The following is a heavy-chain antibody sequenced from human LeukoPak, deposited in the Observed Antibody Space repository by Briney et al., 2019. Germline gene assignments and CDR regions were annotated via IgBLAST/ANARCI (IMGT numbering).Heavy chain of an antibody. CDR1: GLTFADYT. V-gene: IGHV3-43*01. J-gene: IGHJ1*01. Sequence: GGSLRLSCAASGLTFADYTMHWVRQAPGKGLEWVSLISRNGVATKYADSVRGRFTISRDNSKNSLYLQMNSLRTEDSALYYCGRDRGGSYMYFQDWGQGTLVTVSS. D-gene: IGHD1-26*01. CDR2: ISRNGVAT. CDR3: GRDRGGSYMYFQD.